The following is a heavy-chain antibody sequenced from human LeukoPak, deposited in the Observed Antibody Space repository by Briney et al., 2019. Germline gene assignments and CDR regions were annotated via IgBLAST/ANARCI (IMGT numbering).Heavy chain of an antibody. D-gene: IGHD1-14*01. CDR2: IAYDGSRA. V-gene: IGHV3-33*01. CDR1: GFTFGGYG. J-gene: IGHJ4*02. CDR3: TRYNNDHFDY. Sequence: PGRSLRLSCAGSGFTFGGYGVHWFRQTPGKGLEWVAVIAYDGSRAFYADSVKGRFTISRDNSKNTMSVQMDDLRAEDTAVYYCTRYNNDHFDYWGQGTLVTVSS.